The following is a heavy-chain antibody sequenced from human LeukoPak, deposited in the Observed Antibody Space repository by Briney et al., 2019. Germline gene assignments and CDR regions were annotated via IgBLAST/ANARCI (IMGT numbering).Heavy chain of an antibody. D-gene: IGHD3-22*01. CDR1: GYTFTSYG. V-gene: IGHV1-18*01. CDR2: ISAYNGNT. J-gene: IGHJ4*02. Sequence: ASVKVSCKASGYTFTSYGISWVRQAPGQGLEWMGWISAYNGNTNYAQKLQGRVTMTTDTSTSTAYMELRSLRSDDTAVYYCARASTEYYDSSGYRYWGQGTLVTVSS. CDR3: ARASTEYYDSSGYRY.